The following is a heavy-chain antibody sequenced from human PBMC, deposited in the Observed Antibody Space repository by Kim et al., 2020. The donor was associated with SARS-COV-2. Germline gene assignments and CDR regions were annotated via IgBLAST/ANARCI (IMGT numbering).Heavy chain of an antibody. V-gene: IGHV4-39*07. CDR3: ARVLPSSSWYYYYYGMDV. D-gene: IGHD6-13*01. Sequence: KSRVTISVDTSKNQFSLKLSSVTAADTAVYYCARVLPSSSWYYYYYGMDVWGQGTTVTVSS. J-gene: IGHJ6*02.